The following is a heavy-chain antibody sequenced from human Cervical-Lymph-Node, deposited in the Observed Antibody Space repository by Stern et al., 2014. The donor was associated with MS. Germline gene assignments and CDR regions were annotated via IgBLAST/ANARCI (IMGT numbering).Heavy chain of an antibody. V-gene: IGHV3-48*01. CDR3: AREFSVVVANWFDP. Sequence: EVQLVESGGGLVQPGGSLRLSCAASGFTFSSYTMNWVRQAPGKGLEWVSYISSSSSTIYYADSVKGRFTISRDNAKNSLYLQMNSLRAEDTAVYYCAREFSVVVANWFDPWGQGTLVTVSS. CDR2: ISSSSSTI. D-gene: IGHD2-15*01. J-gene: IGHJ5*02. CDR1: GFTFSSYT.